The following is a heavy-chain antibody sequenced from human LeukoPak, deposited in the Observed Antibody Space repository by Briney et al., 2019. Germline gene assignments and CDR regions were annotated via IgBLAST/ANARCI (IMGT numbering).Heavy chain of an antibody. Sequence: GGSLRLSCAASGFTFSSYTVSWVRQAPGKGLEWVSGITGTGGSTYYADSVKGRLTISRDNSKNTLYLQMNRLRAEDTAIYYCTKDALISYRGAWSQSDYWGQGTLVTVSS. J-gene: IGHJ4*02. D-gene: IGHD2-2*01. CDR3: TKDALISYRGAWSQSDY. CDR2: ITGTGGST. CDR1: GFTFSSYT. V-gene: IGHV3-23*01.